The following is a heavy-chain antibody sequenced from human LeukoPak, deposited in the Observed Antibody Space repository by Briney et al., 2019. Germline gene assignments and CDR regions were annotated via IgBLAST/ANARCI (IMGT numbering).Heavy chain of an antibody. J-gene: IGHJ4*02. CDR2: IYYSGST. D-gene: IGHD6-19*01. V-gene: IGHV4-30-4*02. CDR3: ASLSSGWYVSGFDY. Sequence: ASETLSLTCTVSGGSISSGDYYWSWIRQPPGKGLEWIGYIYYSGSTYYNPSLKSRVTISVDTPKNQFSLKLSSATAADTAVYYCASLSSGWYVSGFDYWGQGTLVTVSS. CDR1: GGSISSGDYY.